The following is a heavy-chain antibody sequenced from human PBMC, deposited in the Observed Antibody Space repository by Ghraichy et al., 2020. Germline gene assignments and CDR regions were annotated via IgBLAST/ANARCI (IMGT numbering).Heavy chain of an antibody. J-gene: IGHJ5*02. CDR2: INPNSGDT. CDR1: GYTFTGYY. Sequence: ASVKVSCKASGYTFTGYYIHWVRQAPGQGLEWMGWINPNSGDTDYAQKFQGRVTMTRDASIRSAYMELSRLRSGDTAVYYCARGNYDFWSGSWPPPELWFEPWGDGSLVTVCS. CDR3: ARGNYDFWSGSWPPPELWFEP. D-gene: IGHD3-3*01. V-gene: IGHV1-2*02.